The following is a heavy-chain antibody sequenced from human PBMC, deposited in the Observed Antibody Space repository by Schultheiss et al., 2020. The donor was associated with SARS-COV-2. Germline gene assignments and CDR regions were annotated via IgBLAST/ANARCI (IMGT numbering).Heavy chain of an antibody. CDR2: ISGSGGST. J-gene: IGHJ4*02. CDR3: AKDLQYYDFWSGSGFDY. V-gene: IGHV3-23*01. D-gene: IGHD3-3*01. CDR1: GFTFSSYA. Sequence: GGSLRLSCAASGFTFSSYAMHWVRQAPGKGLEWVSAISGSGGSTYYADSVKGRFTISRDNSKNTLYLQMNSLRAEDTALYYCAKDLQYYDFWSGSGFDYWGQGTLVTVSS.